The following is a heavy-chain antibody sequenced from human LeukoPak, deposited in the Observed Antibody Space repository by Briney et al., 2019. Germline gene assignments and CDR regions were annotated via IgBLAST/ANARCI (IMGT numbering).Heavy chain of an antibody. D-gene: IGHD1-26*01. CDR1: GFTFSSYA. Sequence: GGSLRLSCAASGFTFSSYAMSWVRQAPGKGLEWVSAISGSGGSTYYADSVKGRFTISRDNSKNALYLQMNSLRAEDTAVYYCAKNGNNQGGNDYWGQGTLVTVSS. CDR3: AKNGNNQGGNDY. V-gene: IGHV3-23*01. CDR2: ISGSGGST. J-gene: IGHJ4*02.